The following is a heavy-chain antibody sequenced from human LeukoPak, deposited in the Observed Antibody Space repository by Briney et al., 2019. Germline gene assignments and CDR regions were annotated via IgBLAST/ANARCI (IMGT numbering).Heavy chain of an antibody. V-gene: IGHV3-23*01. J-gene: IGHJ4*02. CDR2: ISGSGGST. Sequence: GGSLRLSCAASGFTFSSYAMSWVRQAQGKGLEWDSAISGSGGSTYYADSVKGRFTISRDNSKNTLYLQMNSLRAEDTAVYYCAKEGAVAVTVYYFDYWGQGTLVTVSS. CDR1: GFTFSSYA. D-gene: IGHD6-19*01. CDR3: AKEGAVAVTVYYFDY.